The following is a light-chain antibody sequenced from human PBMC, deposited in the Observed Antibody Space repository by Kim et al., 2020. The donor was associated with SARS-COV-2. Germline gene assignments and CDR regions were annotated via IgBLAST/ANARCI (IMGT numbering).Light chain of an antibody. J-gene: IGLJ3*02. CDR1: SGNIASNY. CDR2: EDN. Sequence: NFMLTQPHSVSESPGKTVTISCTRSSGNIASNYVQWYQQRPGSAPTTVIYEDNHRPSGVPDRFSGSIDSSSNSASLTISGLKTEDEADYYCQSYDSSNQRVFGGGTQLTVL. CDR3: QSYDSSNQRV. V-gene: IGLV6-57*04.